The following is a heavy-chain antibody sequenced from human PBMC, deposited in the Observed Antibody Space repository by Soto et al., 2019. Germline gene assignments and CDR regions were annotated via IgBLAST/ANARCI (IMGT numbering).Heavy chain of an antibody. D-gene: IGHD6-13*01. CDR3: ARGGRAALGVDYYYYGMDV. CDR1: GFTVSSNY. Sequence: EVQLVETGGGLIQPGGSLRLSCAASGFTVSSNYMSWVRQAPGKGLEWVSVIYSGGSTYYADSVKGRFTISRDNSXNTLXXXXXXXXXXDXAVYYCARGGRAALGVDYYYYGMDVWGQGTTVTVSS. CDR2: IYSGGST. J-gene: IGHJ6*02. V-gene: IGHV3-53*02.